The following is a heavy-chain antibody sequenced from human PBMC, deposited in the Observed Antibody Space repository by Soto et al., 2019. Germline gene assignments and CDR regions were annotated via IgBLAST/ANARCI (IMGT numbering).Heavy chain of an antibody. CDR2: ITSSSSHI. Sequence: EVQLVESGGGLVKPGGPLRLSCAASGFILTSYTINWVRQCSGQVLEWVSSITSSSSHIYDADAVKGRFTISRYNAGNSLYLQMNSLRAEDSAVYYCVRERGLGAFYGIDDWGQGTTVTVSS. CDR1: GFILTSYT. J-gene: IGHJ6*02. CDR3: VRERGLGAFYGIDD. V-gene: IGHV3-21*02. D-gene: IGHD1-26*01.